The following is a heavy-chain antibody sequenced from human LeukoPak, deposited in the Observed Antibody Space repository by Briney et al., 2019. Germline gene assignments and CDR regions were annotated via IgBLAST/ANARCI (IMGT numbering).Heavy chain of an antibody. CDR3: AKSQDGGRLFHFDY. V-gene: IGHV3-23*01. D-gene: IGHD1-26*01. CDR1: GFTFSSYA. CDR2: ISGSGGST. Sequence: PGGSLRLSCAASGFTFSSYAMSWVRQAPGKRLERVSVISGSGGSTYSADSVKGRFTISRDNSKNTLYLQMNSLRAEDTAVYFCAKSQDGGRLFHFDYWGQGTLVTVSS. J-gene: IGHJ4*02.